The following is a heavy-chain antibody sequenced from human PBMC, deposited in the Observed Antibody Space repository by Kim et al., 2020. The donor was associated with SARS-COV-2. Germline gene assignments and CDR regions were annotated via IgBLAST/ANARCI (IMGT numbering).Heavy chain of an antibody. CDR1: GYTFTSYD. Sequence: ASVKVSCKASGYTFTSYDINWVRQATGQGLEWMGWMNPNSGNTGYAQKFQGRVTMTRNTSISTAYMELSSLRSEDTAVYYCARARGGGLRQRFPVHYGMDVWGQGTTVTVSS. D-gene: IGHD5-12*01. J-gene: IGHJ6*02. CDR3: ARARGGGLRQRFPVHYGMDV. V-gene: IGHV1-8*01. CDR2: MNPNSGNT.